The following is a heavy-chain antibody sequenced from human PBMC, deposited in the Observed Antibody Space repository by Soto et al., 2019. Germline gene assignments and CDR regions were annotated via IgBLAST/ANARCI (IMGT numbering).Heavy chain of an antibody. D-gene: IGHD2-8*01. CDR2: ILSDYNT. V-gene: IGHV3-23*03. CDR3: ARRTNGYFGY. J-gene: IGHJ4*02. CDR1: GFTFRDYT. Sequence: GSLRLSCAASGFTFRDYTMTWVRQAPGKVLECISVILSDYNTYYAGSVRGRFTISRDNSKNTLYLEMNSLRAEDTAVYYCARRTNGYFGYWGQGALVTVSS.